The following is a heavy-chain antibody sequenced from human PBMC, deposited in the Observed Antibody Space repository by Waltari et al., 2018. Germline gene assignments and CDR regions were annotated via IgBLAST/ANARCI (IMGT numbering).Heavy chain of an antibody. J-gene: IGHJ5*02. D-gene: IGHD3-22*01. CDR3: ARTTMIVVVPGGDWFDP. V-gene: IGHV1-69*08. CDR2: IIPIFGTA. CDR1: GGTFSSYD. Sequence: QVQLVQSGAEVKKPGSSVKVSCKASGGTFSSYDISWVRQAPGQGLEWMGRIIPIFGTANYAQKFQGRVTITADKSTSTAYMELSSLRSEDTAVYYCARTTMIVVVPGGDWFDPWGQGTLVTVSS.